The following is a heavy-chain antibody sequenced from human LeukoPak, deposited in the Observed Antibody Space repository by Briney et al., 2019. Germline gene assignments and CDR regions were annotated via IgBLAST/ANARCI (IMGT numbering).Heavy chain of an antibody. CDR2: ISSSSSYI. V-gene: IGHV3-21*04. CDR1: GFTFSSYS. D-gene: IGHD1-1*01. J-gene: IGHJ4*02. CDR3: AKVLPATATTGYFDY. Sequence: PGGSLRLSCAASGFTFSSYSMTWVRQAPGKGLEWVSSISSSSSYIYYADSVKGRFTISRDNSKNTLYLQMNSLRAEDTAVYYCAKVLPATATTGYFDYWGQGTLVTVSS.